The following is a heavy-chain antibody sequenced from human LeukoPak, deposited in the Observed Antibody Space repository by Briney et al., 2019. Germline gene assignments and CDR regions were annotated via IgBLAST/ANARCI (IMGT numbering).Heavy chain of an antibody. Sequence: SETLSLTCTVSRGSISSSSAYWGWIRQPPGKGLEWIGSIYYSKNKYYNPSLKSRVTISEDTSKNQYSLTLCSVSATDTAVYYCVSPRGFSYGYFDYWGQGTLVRVSS. D-gene: IGHD5-18*01. CDR3: VSPRGFSYGYFDY. CDR2: IYYSKNK. CDR1: RGSISSSSAY. J-gene: IGHJ4*02. V-gene: IGHV4-39*01.